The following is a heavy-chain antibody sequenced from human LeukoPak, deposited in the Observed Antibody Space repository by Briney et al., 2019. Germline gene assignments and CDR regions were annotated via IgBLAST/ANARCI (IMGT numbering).Heavy chain of an antibody. Sequence: ASVKVSCKASGGTFSSYAISWVRQAPGQGLEWMGGIIPIFGTANYAQKFQGRVTITADKSTSTAYKELSSLRSEDTAVYYCAILGYCSGGSCYSADYWGQGTLVTVSS. D-gene: IGHD2-15*01. V-gene: IGHV1-69*06. CDR3: AILGYCSGGSCYSADY. CDR1: GGTFSSYA. CDR2: IIPIFGTA. J-gene: IGHJ4*02.